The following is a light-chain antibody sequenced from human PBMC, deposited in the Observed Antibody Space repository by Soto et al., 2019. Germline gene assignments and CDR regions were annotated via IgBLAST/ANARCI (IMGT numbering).Light chain of an antibody. J-gene: IGLJ2*01. CDR2: ANI. V-gene: IGLV1-40*01. CDR3: QSYDRCLTMII. CDR1: GSNIGSNYN. Sequence: QSVLTQPPSVSGAPGQRVTISCTGSGSNIGSNYNVQWYQVLPGTAPRLVIFANIYRPSGVPDRFSGSRSDTSASLAIAVLHTEDEAEYYCQSYDRCLTMIIFGGGTKLTVL.